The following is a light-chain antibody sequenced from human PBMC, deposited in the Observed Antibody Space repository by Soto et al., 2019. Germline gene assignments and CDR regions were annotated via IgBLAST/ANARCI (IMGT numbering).Light chain of an antibody. Sequence: QLVLTQSPSASASLGASVKLTCTLSSGHSIYAIAWHQQQPEKGPRYLMKLNSDGSHSKGDGIPDRFSGSSSGAERYLTISSLQSEDEADYYCQTWGTGIVVFGGGTKLTVL. CDR1: SGHSIYA. CDR3: QTWGTGIVV. CDR2: LNSDGSH. V-gene: IGLV4-69*01. J-gene: IGLJ2*01.